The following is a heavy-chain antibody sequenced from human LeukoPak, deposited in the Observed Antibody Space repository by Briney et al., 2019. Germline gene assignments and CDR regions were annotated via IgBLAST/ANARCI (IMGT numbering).Heavy chain of an antibody. CDR3: ARGRGYSYAWFNIY. CDR2: MNPNSGNT. J-gene: IGHJ4*02. Sequence: VASVKVSCKASGYTFTSYDINWVRQATGQGLEWMGWMNPNSGNTGYAQKFQGRVTMTRNTSISTAYMELSSLRSEDTAVYYCARGRGYSYAWFNIYWGQGTLVTVSS. CDR1: GYTFTSYD. D-gene: IGHD5-18*01. V-gene: IGHV1-8*02.